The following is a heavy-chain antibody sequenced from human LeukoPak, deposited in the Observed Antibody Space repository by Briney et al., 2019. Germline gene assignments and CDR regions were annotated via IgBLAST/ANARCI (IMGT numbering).Heavy chain of an antibody. CDR3: ARGRGHWLRNCDF. CDR1: GGSISTYY. V-gene: IGHV4-59*12. CDR2: IYYSGSN. Sequence: SETLSLTCTVSGGSISTYYWTWLRQPPGKGLEWIGYIYYSGSNNYNPSLKIRVTISVDTSKNHFSLKLSSVTAAYTAVYDCARGRGHWLRNCDFWGKGTLVSVSS. D-gene: IGHD5-12*01. J-gene: IGHJ4*02.